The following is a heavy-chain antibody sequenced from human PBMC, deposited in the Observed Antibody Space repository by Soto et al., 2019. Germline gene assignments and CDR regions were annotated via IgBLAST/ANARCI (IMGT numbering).Heavy chain of an antibody. CDR3: ARGPVTQTSFIDH. Sequence: LRLSCEASGFTFSSYPMHWVRQAPGKGLEWVTVISYDGGNQYYADSVKGRFTISRDNSKDTLYLQMHSLRSDDTAVYFCARGPVTQTSFIDHWGQGTLVTVSS. D-gene: IGHD4-4*01. V-gene: IGHV3-30-3*01. CDR1: GFTFSSYP. J-gene: IGHJ4*02. CDR2: ISYDGGNQ.